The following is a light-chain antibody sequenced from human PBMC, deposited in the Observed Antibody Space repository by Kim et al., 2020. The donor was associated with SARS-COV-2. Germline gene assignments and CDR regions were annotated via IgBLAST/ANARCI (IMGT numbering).Light chain of an antibody. V-gene: IGLV3-21*03. Sequence: APGKTAMSTCGGNNIGSKSVHWYQQKPGQAPVLVIYDDSDRPAGIPERFSGSNSGNTATLTISRVEAGDEADYYCKVWDSSSDHPVFGGGTQLTVL. CDR1: NIGSKS. CDR2: DDS. J-gene: IGLJ3*02. CDR3: KVWDSSSDHPV.